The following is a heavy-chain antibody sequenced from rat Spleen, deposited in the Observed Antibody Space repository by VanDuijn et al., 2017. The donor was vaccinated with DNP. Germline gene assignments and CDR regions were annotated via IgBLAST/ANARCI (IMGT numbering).Heavy chain of an antibody. CDR2: ISYSGST. V-gene: IGHV3-1*01. CDR1: GYSITSNY. J-gene: IGHJ2*01. Sequence: EVQLQESGPGLVKPSQSLSLTCSVTGYSITSNYWGWIRKFPGNKMEWIGHISYSGSTSYNPSLKSRISITRDTSKNQFFLQLNSVTTEDTATYYCARYKAYYGYTYGYFDYWGQGVMVTVSS. D-gene: IGHD1-9*01. CDR3: ARYKAYYGYTYGYFDY.